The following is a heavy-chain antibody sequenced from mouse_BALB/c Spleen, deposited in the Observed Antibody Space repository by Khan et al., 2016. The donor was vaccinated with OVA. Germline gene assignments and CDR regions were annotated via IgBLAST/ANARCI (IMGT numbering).Heavy chain of an antibody. V-gene: IGHV1S137*01. D-gene: IGHD2-2*01. J-gene: IGHJ2*01. CDR3: ARGGQWVRGGGGNSDY. CDR1: GYTFTDYA. CDR2: ISLYYDNT. Sequence: QVQLKVSGPELVRPGESVKISCKGSGYTFTDYAMPWVKQSHGKSLEWIGVISLYYDNTNYNQKFKGKATMTVDKSSSTAYMELARLTSEDSAIDYCARGGQWVRGGGGNSDYWGLGTTLTVSS.